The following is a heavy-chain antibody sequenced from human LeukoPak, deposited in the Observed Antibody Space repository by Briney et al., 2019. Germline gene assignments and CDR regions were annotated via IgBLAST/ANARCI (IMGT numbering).Heavy chain of an antibody. CDR1: GGSISSSSYY. CDR3: ARHGVREIVVVITTLDNWFDP. CDR2: IYYSGST. V-gene: IGHV4-39*01. J-gene: IGHJ5*02. Sequence: SETLSLTCTVSGGSISSSSYYWGWIRQPPGKGLEWIGSIYYSGSTYYNPSLKSRVTISVDTSKNPFSRKLSSVTAADTAVYYCARHGVREIVVVITTLDNWFDPWGQGTLVTVSS. D-gene: IGHD3-22*01.